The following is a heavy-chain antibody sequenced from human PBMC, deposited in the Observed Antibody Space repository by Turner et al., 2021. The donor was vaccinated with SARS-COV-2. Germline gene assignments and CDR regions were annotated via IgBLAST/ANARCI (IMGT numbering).Heavy chain of an antibody. CDR3: AKQQGLYSNPMYYDY. V-gene: IGHV3-30*18. J-gene: IGHJ4*02. CDR1: GFTFSSYG. Sequence: QVQLVASGGGVVEPGRSLSLSFAASGFTFSSYGIHWVRQAPGKGLECVAVTSYDGSNKYYADSVKCRFTISRDNSKNTLYLQMNSLRAEDTAVYYCAKQQGLYSNPMYYDYWGQGTLVTVSS. CDR2: TSYDGSNK. D-gene: IGHD4-4*01.